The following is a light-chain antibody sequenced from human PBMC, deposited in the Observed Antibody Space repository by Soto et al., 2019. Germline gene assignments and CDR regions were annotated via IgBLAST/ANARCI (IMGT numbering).Light chain of an antibody. CDR2: HAS. CDR1: QSVGKNY. V-gene: IGKV3-20*01. Sequence: EIVLTQSPGTLSLSPGERATLSCRASQSVGKNYLGWYQQKPGQPPRLLVFHASIRATGIPDRFSGGGSGTDFTLIISRLEPEDFAVYYGHQYALSPLTFGGGTKVEIK. J-gene: IGKJ4*01. CDR3: HQYALSPLT.